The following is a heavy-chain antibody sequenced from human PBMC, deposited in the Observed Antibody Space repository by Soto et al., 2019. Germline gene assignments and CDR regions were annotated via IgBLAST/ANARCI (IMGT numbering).Heavy chain of an antibody. CDR2: IYWNDDK. D-gene: IGHD3-10*02. CDR3: VHRLDVPGLAFDP. V-gene: IGHV2-5*01. J-gene: IGHJ5*02. Sequence: SGPTLVNPTQTLRLTCAFSGFSLSASGASVGWIRQPPGKALEWLAHIYWNDDKRYSPSLRSRLTISKDTSKNQVVLTFTNMDPADTGTYYCVHRLDVPGLAFDPWGQGTLVTVSS. CDR1: GFSLSASGAS.